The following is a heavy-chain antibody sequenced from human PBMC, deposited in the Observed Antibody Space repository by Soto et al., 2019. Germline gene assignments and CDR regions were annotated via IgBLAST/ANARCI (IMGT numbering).Heavy chain of an antibody. V-gene: IGHV4-59*08. Sequence: PSETLSLTCTVSGGSISGYYWSWIRQPPGKGLEWIGYIYSSGSTNYNPSLQSRVTISVDTSKNQFSLKLSSVTAADTAVYYCARLACSSTRCFTYFDYWGQGALVTAPQ. CDR3: ARLACSSTRCFTYFDY. J-gene: IGHJ4*02. D-gene: IGHD2-2*02. CDR1: GGSISGYY. CDR2: IYSSGST.